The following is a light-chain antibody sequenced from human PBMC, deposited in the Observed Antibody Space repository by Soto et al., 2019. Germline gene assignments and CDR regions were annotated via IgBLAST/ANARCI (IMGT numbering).Light chain of an antibody. J-gene: IGKJ5*01. Sequence: DIQMTQSPSTRSASVGDRVTITCRASQGISSWLALYQQKPGKAPKLLIYAASSLQSGVPSRFSGSGSGTDFTPTISSLQPEDFATYYCQQANSLPITFGHGTRLEIK. CDR2: AAS. CDR3: QQANSLPIT. V-gene: IGKV1-12*01. CDR1: QGISSW.